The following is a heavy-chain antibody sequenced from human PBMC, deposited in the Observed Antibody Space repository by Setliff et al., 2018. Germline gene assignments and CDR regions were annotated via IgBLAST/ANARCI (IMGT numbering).Heavy chain of an antibody. CDR2: VFSGDPDT. CDR3: ARLGAPASHDAFDI. Sequence: PGESLKISCKGSGYRFTTYWIGWVRQMPGKGLEWMGIVFSGDPDTRYSPSFQGQVTMSADKSINTAYLQWSSLKASDTAMYYCARLGAPASHDAFDIWGQGTMVTVSS. D-gene: IGHD6-25*01. V-gene: IGHV5-51*01. J-gene: IGHJ3*02. CDR1: GYRFTTYW.